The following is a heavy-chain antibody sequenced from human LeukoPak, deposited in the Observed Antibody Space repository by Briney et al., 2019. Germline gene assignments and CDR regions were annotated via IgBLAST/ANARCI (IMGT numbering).Heavy chain of an antibody. CDR3: ATHYSG. V-gene: IGHV3-7*01. D-gene: IGHD4-11*01. CDR1: GFTFRNYW. J-gene: IGHJ4*02. Sequence: GGSLRLSCAASGFTFRNYWMSWVRQAPGKGLERVANIKEDGSEKYYVDSVKGRFTISRDNAKNSVYLQMNSLRAEDTAVYYCATHYSGWGQGTLVTVSS. CDR2: IKEDGSEK.